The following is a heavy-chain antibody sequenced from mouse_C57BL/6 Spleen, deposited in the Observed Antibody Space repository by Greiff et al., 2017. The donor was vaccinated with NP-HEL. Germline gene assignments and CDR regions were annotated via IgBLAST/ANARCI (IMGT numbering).Heavy chain of an antibody. CDR2: ISSGGSYT. CDR1: GFTFSSYG. J-gene: IGHJ2*01. Sequence: EVMLVESGGDLVKPGGSLKLSCAASGFTFSSYGMSWVRQTPDKRLEWVATISSGGSYTYYPDSVKGRFTISRDNAKNTLYLQMSSLKSEDTAMYYCARRDYGTLYYFDYWGQGTTLTVSS. D-gene: IGHD1-1*01. CDR3: ARRDYGTLYYFDY. V-gene: IGHV5-6*02.